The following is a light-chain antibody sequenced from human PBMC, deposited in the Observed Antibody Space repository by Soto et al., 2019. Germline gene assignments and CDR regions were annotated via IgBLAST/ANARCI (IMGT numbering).Light chain of an antibody. V-gene: IGKV3-11*01. CDR2: DAS. Sequence: ENVLTQSPGTLSFSPLERATLSFSSSQSVSSSFLAWYQQKVGQAPRLLIYDASNRATGIPAKFSGSGSGTDFTLTISSLEPEDSAVYYCQQRNIWPPVNFGQGTRLEIK. CDR1: QSVSSSF. CDR3: QQRNIWPPVN. J-gene: IGKJ5*01.